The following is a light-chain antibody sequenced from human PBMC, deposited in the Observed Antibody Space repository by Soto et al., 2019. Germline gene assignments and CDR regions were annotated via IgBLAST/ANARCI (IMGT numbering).Light chain of an antibody. CDR1: QSVSSSY. Sequence: ESVLTQSPGTLSLSPGERATLSCRASQSVSSSYLAWYQQKPGQAPRLLIYGASSRATGIPDRFSGSGSGTDFTLAISSLEREDFAVYYCQQYGSSPPLTFGGGTKVEIK. CDR3: QQYGSSPPLT. CDR2: GAS. V-gene: IGKV3-20*01. J-gene: IGKJ4*01.